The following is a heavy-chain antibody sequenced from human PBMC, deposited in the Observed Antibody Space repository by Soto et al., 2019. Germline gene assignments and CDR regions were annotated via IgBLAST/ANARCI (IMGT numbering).Heavy chain of an antibody. CDR3: ARGIATRPVFAFDV. CDR1: GFSLTTSGVG. V-gene: IGHV2-5*01. J-gene: IGHJ3*01. Sequence: GSGHTLLNPTQTLTLTCSFSGFSLTTSGVGVGWIRQPPGKALEWLAHIYWSGDEHYRPSLKSRLSITKDASKNQVVLTMTNMDPVVTATYYCARGIATRPVFAFDVWGQGTMVTVSS. D-gene: IGHD6-6*01. CDR2: IYWSGDE.